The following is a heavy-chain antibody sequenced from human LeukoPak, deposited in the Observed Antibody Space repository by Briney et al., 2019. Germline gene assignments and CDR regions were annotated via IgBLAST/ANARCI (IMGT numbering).Heavy chain of an antibody. D-gene: IGHD6-6*01. V-gene: IGHV3-53*04. CDR1: GFTVSSNY. CDR2: IYSGGST. Sequence: GGSLRLSCAASGFTVSSNYMSWFRQAPGKGLEWVSVIYSGGSTYYADSVKGRFTISRHNSKNKLYLQMNSLRAEDTAVYYCARSLTARDAFDIWGQGTMVTVSS. CDR3: ARSLTARDAFDI. J-gene: IGHJ3*02.